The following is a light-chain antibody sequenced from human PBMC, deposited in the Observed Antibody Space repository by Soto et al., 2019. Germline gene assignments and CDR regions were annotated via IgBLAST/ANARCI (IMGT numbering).Light chain of an antibody. Sequence: EIVLTQSPGTLSLSPVERATLSFRSSQTVTRSYLAWYQQKPGQAPRLLIYGVYTRAPGTPARFSGSGSGTEFTLTISSLQPDDFATYYCQQYNSYSWTFGQGTKVDIK. CDR3: QQYNSYSWT. CDR1: QTVTRSY. CDR2: GVY. J-gene: IGKJ1*01. V-gene: IGKV3-20*01.